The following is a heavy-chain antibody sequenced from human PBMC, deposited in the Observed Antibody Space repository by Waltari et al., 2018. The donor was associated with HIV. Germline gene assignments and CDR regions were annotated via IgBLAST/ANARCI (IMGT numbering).Heavy chain of an antibody. CDR1: GGSITSSSYY. V-gene: IGHV4-39*02. J-gene: IGHJ4*02. CDR3: ARDRYYYARTGSPDY. CDR2: ICYSGSA. D-gene: IGHD3-22*01. Sequence: QLQLQESGPGLVKPSETLSLTCTVSGGSITSSSYYWGGISQPPGKGLEWIGNICYSGSAYYHSSLKSRVTISVDMSKNQFSLKLNSVTAADTAVYYCARDRYYYARTGSPDYWGQGTLVTVSS.